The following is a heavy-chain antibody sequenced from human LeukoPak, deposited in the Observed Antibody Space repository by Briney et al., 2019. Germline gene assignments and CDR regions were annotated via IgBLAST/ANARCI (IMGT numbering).Heavy chain of an antibody. D-gene: IGHD3-9*01. CDR3: AREGRGYDILTGYYYYYGMDV. CDR1: GFTFSSYD. Sequence: GGSLRLSCAASGFTFSSYDMHWVRQATGKGLEWVSAIGTAGDTYYPGSVKGRFTISRENAKNSLYLQMNSLRAGDTAVYYCAREGRGYDILTGYYYYYGMDVRGQGTTVTVSS. V-gene: IGHV3-13*01. J-gene: IGHJ6*02. CDR2: IGTAGDT.